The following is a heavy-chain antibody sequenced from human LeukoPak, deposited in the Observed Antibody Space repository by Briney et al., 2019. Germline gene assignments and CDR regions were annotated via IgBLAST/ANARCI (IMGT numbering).Heavy chain of an antibody. CDR3: ARGSEWLGYYYYYYMDV. J-gene: IGHJ6*03. CDR2: IYYSGST. CDR1: GGSISGYY. Sequence: SETLSLTCTVSGGSISGYYWSWIRQSPGKGLESIGYIYYSGSTNYNPSLKSRVTISVDTSKNQFSLKLSSVTAADTAVYYCARGSEWLGYYYYYYMDVWGKGTTVTVSS. V-gene: IGHV4-59*01. D-gene: IGHD3-3*01.